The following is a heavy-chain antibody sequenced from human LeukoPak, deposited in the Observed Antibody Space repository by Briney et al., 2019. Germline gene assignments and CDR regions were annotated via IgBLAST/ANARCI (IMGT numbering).Heavy chain of an antibody. D-gene: IGHD5-18*01. CDR2: VLPIPGIA. J-gene: IGHJ3*02. V-gene: IGHV1-69*04. CDR3: ARSDRQLWPGGSSDI. Sequence: SVKVSCKASGGTFSSYAMSWVRQAPGQRLEWMGRVLPIPGIANHAQKFQGRVTITADKSTSTAYMELSSLRSEDTAVYYCARSDRQLWPGGSSDIWGQGTMVTVSS. CDR1: GGTFSSYA.